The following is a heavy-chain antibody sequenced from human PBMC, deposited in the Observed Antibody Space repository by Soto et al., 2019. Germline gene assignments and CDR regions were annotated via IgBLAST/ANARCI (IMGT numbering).Heavy chain of an antibody. CDR2: IYYTGDT. CDR1: GASITSSY. J-gene: IGHJ4*02. CDR3: DGYARTPDS. D-gene: IGHD2-2*03. Sequence: QVQLQESGPGLVKPSETLSLTCTVSGASITSSYWSWIRQPPGQGLESIGYIYYTGDTNSNPSLKSRVTMSLDTSKNQVSLKLSSVTAADTAVHYCDGYARTPDSWGPGTLVTVSS. V-gene: IGHV4-59*01.